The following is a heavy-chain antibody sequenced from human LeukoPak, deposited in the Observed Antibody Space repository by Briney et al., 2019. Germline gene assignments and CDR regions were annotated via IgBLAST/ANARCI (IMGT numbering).Heavy chain of an antibody. D-gene: IGHD3-3*01. J-gene: IGHJ6*02. CDR2: IYSGGST. CDR1: GFTVSSNY. Sequence: GGSLRLSCAASGFTVSSNYMSWVRQAPGKGLEWVSVIYSGGSTYYADSVKGRFTISRDNSKNTLYLQMNSLRAEDTAVYYCARVYVRSRDYGMDVWGQRTTVTV. CDR3: ARVYVRSRDYGMDV. V-gene: IGHV3-66*01.